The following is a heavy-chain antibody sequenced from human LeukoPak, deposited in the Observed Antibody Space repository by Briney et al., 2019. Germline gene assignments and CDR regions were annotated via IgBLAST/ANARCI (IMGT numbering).Heavy chain of an antibody. V-gene: IGHV4-59*01. D-gene: IGHD3-22*01. CDR3: ARGGYYYDSSGYWGAFDI. J-gene: IGHJ3*02. Sequence: PSETLSLTCTVSGDSISSYYWSWIRQPPGKGLEWLGYIYYSGSTNYNPSLKSRVTISVDTSKNQFSLKLSSVTAADTAVYYCARGGYYYDSSGYWGAFDIWGQGTMVTVSS. CDR1: GDSISSYY. CDR2: IYYSGST.